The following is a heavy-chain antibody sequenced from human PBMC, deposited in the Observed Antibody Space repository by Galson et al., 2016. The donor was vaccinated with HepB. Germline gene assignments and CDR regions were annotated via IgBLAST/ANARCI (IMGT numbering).Heavy chain of an antibody. Sequence: SVKVSCKASGDTFNRYGITWVRQAPGQGPXWMGGIIPYLGIANYTHKFQGRVTITADKSTSTAYMELTNLTSDDTAVYYCARGSIVVVPAAIGWFDPWGQGTLVTVSS. D-gene: IGHD2-2*01. J-gene: IGHJ5*02. CDR2: IIPYLGIA. CDR1: GDTFNRYG. CDR3: ARGSIVVVPAAIGWFDP. V-gene: IGHV1-69*10.